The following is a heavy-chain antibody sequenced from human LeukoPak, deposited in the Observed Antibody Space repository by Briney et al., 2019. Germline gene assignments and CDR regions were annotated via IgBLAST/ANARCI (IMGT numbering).Heavy chain of an antibody. CDR3: AKDLTGSGSYYGAFDI. CDR2: VSNSGGRI. Sequence: GGSLRLSCAASGFSFISYAMSWVRQAPGKGLEWVSGVSNSGGRIYFADSVKGRFTISRDNSKNTLYLQMNSLRAEDTAVYYCAKDLTGSGSYYGAFDIWGQGTMVTVSS. V-gene: IGHV3-23*01. CDR1: GFSFISYA. D-gene: IGHD3-10*01. J-gene: IGHJ3*02.